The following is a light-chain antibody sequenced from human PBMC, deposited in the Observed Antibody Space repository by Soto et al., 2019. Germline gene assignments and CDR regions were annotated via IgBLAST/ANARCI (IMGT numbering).Light chain of an antibody. V-gene: IGKV3-15*01. CDR2: GAS. Sequence: EIVXTXSPAXXXXXXGERATLSCRASQSVSSNLAWYQQKPGQAPRLLIYGASTRATGIPARFSGSGSGTEFTLTISSLQSEDFAIYYCQHYNNWPPWTFGQGTKVEIK. CDR3: QHYNNWPPWT. CDR1: QSVSSN. J-gene: IGKJ1*01.